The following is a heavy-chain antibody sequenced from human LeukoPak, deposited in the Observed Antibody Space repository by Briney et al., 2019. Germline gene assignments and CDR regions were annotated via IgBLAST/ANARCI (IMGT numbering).Heavy chain of an antibody. V-gene: IGHV1-2*02. CDR1: GYTFTGYY. D-gene: IGHD2-15*01. J-gene: IGHJ4*02. Sequence: ASVKVSCKASGYTFTGYYMHWVRQAPGQGLEWMGWINPNSGGSNYAQKFQGRVTMTRDTSISTAYMELSRLRSDDTAVYYCARAELGYCSGGSCSLADYWGQGTLVTVSS. CDR2: INPNSGGS. CDR3: ARAELGYCSGGSCSLADY.